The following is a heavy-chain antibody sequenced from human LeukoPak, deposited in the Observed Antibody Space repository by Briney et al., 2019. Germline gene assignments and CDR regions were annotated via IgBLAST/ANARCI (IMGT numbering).Heavy chain of an antibody. CDR1: GLTFSSSW. V-gene: IGHV4-34*01. J-gene: IGHJ4*02. Sequence: GSLRLSCAVSGLTFSSSWMDWIRQPPGKGLEWIGEINHSGSTSYNPSLKSRVTISVDTSKNQFSLKLSSVTAADTAVYYCARGDIAATGTPFDNWGQGTLVTVSS. D-gene: IGHD6-13*01. CDR3: ARGDIAATGTPFDN. CDR2: INHSGST.